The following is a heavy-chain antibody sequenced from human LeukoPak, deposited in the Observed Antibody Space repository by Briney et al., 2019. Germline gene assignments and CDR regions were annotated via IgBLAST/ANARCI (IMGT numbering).Heavy chain of an antibody. V-gene: IGHV1-2*02. CDR1: GYTFTGYY. Sequence: GASVKVSCKASGYTFTGYYMHWVRQAPGQGLEWMGWINPNSGGTNYAQKFQGRVTMTRDTSISTAYMELSRLRSDDTAVYYCARDPGYYDFWSGYPDYWGQGTLVTVSS. D-gene: IGHD3-3*01. J-gene: IGHJ4*02. CDR3: ARDPGYYDFWSGYPDY. CDR2: INPNSGGT.